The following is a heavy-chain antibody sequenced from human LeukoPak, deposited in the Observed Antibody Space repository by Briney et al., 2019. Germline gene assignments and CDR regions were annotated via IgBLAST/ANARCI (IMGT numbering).Heavy chain of an antibody. V-gene: IGHV3-30*18. CDR1: GLTFSSYG. CDR3: AKDGNSVVVTYWFDP. CDR2: ISYDGSNN. D-gene: IGHD2-21*02. Sequence: GRPLRLSCAASGLTFSSYGMHWVRQAPGKGLEWVADISYDGSNNYNADSVKGRFTISRDNSKNTLYLQMNSLRAEDTAVYYCAKDGNSVVVTYWFDPWGQGTLVTVSS. J-gene: IGHJ5*02.